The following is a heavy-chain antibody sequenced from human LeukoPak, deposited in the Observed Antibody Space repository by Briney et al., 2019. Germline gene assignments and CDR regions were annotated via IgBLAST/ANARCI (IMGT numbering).Heavy chain of an antibody. CDR1: GLTFSNYG. Sequence: GGSLRLSCAASGLTFSNYGMHWVRQAPGKGLEWGALITYDGSNKYYADSVRGRFTISRDNSKNTLYLQLNSLRAEGTAVYYCARDSRYCSSTSCHYYNYYGMDVWGQGTTVTVSS. V-gene: IGHV3-30*03. CDR2: ITYDGSNK. D-gene: IGHD2-2*01. J-gene: IGHJ6*02. CDR3: ARDSRYCSSTSCHYYNYYGMDV.